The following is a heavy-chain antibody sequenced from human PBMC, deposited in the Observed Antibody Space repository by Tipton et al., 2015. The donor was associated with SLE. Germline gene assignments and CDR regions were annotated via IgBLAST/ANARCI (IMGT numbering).Heavy chain of an antibody. V-gene: IGHV3-30*02. CDR2: IRYDGSNK. D-gene: IGHD6-6*01. J-gene: IGHJ4*02. CDR1: GFTFSSYS. CDR3: AKGFPVWQLVGYFDY. Sequence: SLRLSCAASGFTFSSYSMNWVRQAPGKGLEWVAFIRYDGSNKYYADSVKGRFTISRDNSKNTLYLQMNSLRAEDTAVYYCAKGFPVWQLVGYFDYLGQGTLVTVSS.